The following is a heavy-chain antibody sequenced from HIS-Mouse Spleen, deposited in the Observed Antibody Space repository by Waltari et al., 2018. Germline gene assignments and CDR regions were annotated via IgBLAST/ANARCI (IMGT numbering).Heavy chain of an antibody. Sequence: QVQLQQWGAGLLTPSETLSLTCAVTGGSFGGYYGSWIRQPPGKGLECSGEINHSGSTNYNPSLKSRVTISVDTSKNQFSLKLSSVTAADTAVYYCAGYNWNYGTDYWGQGTLVTVSS. J-gene: IGHJ4*02. V-gene: IGHV4-34*01. D-gene: IGHD1-7*01. CDR1: GGSFGGYY. CDR2: INHSGST. CDR3: AGYNWNYGTDY.